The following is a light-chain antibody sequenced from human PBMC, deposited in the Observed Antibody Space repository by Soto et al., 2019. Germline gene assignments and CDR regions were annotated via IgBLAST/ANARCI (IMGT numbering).Light chain of an antibody. V-gene: IGKV3-20*01. Sequence: ENVLTQSPGTLSLSPGERATLSCRASQSVSSSYIAWYQQKPGQAPRLLIYDASSRAAGIPDRFSGSGSGTDFTLTISRLEPEDFAVYYCHHYGSSPLTFGQGTRLEI. CDR2: DAS. J-gene: IGKJ5*01. CDR1: QSVSSSY. CDR3: HHYGSSPLT.